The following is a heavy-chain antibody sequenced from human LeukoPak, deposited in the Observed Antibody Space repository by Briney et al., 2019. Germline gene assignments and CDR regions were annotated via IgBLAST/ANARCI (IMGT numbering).Heavy chain of an antibody. V-gene: IGHV3-11*01. J-gene: IGHJ6*03. D-gene: IGHD3-10*01. Sequence: GGSLRLSCAVSGFTFSDYYMTWIRQVPGKGLEWISYISSSGSTTYYADSVKGRFTISRDNSKNTLFLEMNNLRADDTAIYYCARISGSGSNYYYYYMDVWGKGTTVTISS. CDR3: ARISGSGSNYYYYYMDV. CDR2: ISSSGSTT. CDR1: GFTFSDYY.